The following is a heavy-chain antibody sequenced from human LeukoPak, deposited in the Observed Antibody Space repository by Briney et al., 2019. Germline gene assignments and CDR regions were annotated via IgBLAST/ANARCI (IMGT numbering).Heavy chain of an antibody. Sequence: PGGSLRLSCAASGFTFSSYSMHWVRQAPGKGLEWVSGISWNSGSIGYADSVKGRFTISRDNAKNSLYLQMNGLRAEDTALYYCAKDLEDGSSWYGYWGQGTLVTVSS. CDR3: AKDLEDGSSWYGY. J-gene: IGHJ4*02. V-gene: IGHV3-9*01. CDR1: GFTFSSYS. CDR2: ISWNSGSI. D-gene: IGHD6-13*01.